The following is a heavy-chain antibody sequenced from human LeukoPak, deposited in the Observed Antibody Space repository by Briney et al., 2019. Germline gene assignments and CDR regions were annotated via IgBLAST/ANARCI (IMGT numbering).Heavy chain of an antibody. D-gene: IGHD6-19*01. J-gene: IGHJ4*02. CDR1: GFAFSSQA. Sequence: PGGSLRPSRAASGFAFSSQAMGWVRQAPGKGLEWVSVISDSGSLTYYADSVKGRFTISRDNSKNTLFLQMNSLRAEDTAVYYCAKDARRTSGWYFFDYWGQGALVTVSS. CDR3: AKDARRTSGWYFFDY. V-gene: IGHV3-23*01. CDR2: ISDSGSLT.